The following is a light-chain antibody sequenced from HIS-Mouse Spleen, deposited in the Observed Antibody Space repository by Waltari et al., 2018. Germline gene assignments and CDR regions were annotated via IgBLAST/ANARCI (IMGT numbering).Light chain of an antibody. CDR2: EDS. CDR1: GLPKTY. CDR3: YSTDSSGNHRV. Sequence: SYELTQPPSVSVSTGQTARITCSGDGLPKTYAYWYQQKSGQATVLVIYEDSKRPSGIPERFSGSSSGTMATLTISGAQVEDEADYYCYSTDSSGNHRVFGGGTKLTVL. J-gene: IGLJ2*01. V-gene: IGLV3-10*01.